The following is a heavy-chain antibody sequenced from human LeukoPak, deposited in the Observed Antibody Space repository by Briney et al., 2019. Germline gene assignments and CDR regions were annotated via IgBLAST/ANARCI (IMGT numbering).Heavy chain of an antibody. J-gene: IGHJ5*02. D-gene: IGHD1-26*01. CDR3: ARRMIQGGWFDP. CDR1: GGTFSSYA. V-gene: IGHV1-69*06. CDR2: IIPIFGTA. Sequence: GASVKVSCKASGGTFSSYAISWVRQAPGQGLEWMGGIIPIFGTANYAQKFQGRVTITADKSTSTAYMELSSLRSEDTAVYYCARRMIQGGWFDPWGQGTLVTVSS.